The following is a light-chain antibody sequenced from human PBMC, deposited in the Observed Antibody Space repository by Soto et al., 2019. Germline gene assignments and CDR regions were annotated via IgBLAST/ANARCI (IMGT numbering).Light chain of an antibody. CDR2: EDS. V-gene: IGLV2-23*01. CDR1: SSDVGSYNL. CDR3: CSYADSSTYV. J-gene: IGLJ1*01. Sequence: QSVLTQPASVSGAAGQAITISCTGTSSDVGSYNLVSWYQQHPGKAPKLIIYEDSKRPSGVSNRFSGSKSGNTASLTISGLQTEDEADYYCCSYADSSTYVFGTGTKVNVL.